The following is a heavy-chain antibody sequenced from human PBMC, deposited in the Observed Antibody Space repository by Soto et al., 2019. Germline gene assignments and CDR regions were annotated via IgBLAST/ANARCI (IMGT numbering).Heavy chain of an antibody. CDR2: IYYSGST. J-gene: IGHJ4*02. CDR1: GGSISSGGYS. D-gene: IGHD1-26*01. CDR3: ARDSGSYFDY. V-gene: IGHV4-30-2*03. Sequence: SETLSLTCAVSGGSISSGGYSWSWIRQPPGKGLEWIGSIYYSGSTYYNPSLKSRVTISVDTSKNQFSLKLSSVTAADTAVYYCARDSGSYFDYWGQGTLVTVSS.